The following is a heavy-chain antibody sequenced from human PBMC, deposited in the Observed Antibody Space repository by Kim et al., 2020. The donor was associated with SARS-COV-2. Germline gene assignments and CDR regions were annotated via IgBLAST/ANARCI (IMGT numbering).Heavy chain of an antibody. CDR1: GFTFSDHY. J-gene: IGHJ4*01. Sequence: GGSLRLSCAASGFTFSDHYMDWVRQAPGKGLEWVGRTRNKANSYTTEYAASVKGRFTISRDDSKSSLYLQMNSLKTEDTAVYYCVRGGRDGSAILDYWG. CDR3: VRGGRDGSAILDY. V-gene: IGHV3-72*01. CDR2: TRNKANSYTT. D-gene: IGHD1-26*01.